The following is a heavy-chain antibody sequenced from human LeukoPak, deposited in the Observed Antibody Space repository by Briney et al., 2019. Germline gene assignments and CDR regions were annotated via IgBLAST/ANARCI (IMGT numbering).Heavy chain of an antibody. Sequence: GGSLRLSYAASGFTFSSYAMSWVRQAPGKGLEWVSAISGSGGSTYYADSVKGRFTISRDNSKNTLYLQMNSLRAEDTAVYYCAKRVGRGDYNYYMDVWGKGTTVTVSS. CDR2: ISGSGGST. J-gene: IGHJ6*03. D-gene: IGHD1-26*01. CDR1: GFTFSSYA. CDR3: AKRVGRGDYNYYMDV. V-gene: IGHV3-23*01.